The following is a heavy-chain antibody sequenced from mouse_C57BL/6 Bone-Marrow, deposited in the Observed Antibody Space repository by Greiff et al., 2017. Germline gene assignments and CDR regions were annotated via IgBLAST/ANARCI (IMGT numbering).Heavy chain of an antibody. V-gene: IGHV3-6*01. CDR1: GYSITSGYY. CDR2: ISYDGSN. J-gene: IGHJ2*01. Sequence: EVQLQQSGPGLVKPSQSLSLTCSFTGYSITSGYYWNWIRQFPGNKLEWMGYISYDGSNNYNPSLKNRISITRDTSKNQFFLKLDSVTTEDTATYYCARDLLLRPYYCDYWGQGTTLTVSS. D-gene: IGHD1-2*01. CDR3: ARDLLLRPYYCDY.